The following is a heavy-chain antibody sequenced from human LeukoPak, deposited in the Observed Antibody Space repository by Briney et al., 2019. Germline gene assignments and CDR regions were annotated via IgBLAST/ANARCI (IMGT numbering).Heavy chain of an antibody. CDR3: ARDGPVVVPAAPSGGWFDP. D-gene: IGHD2-2*01. CDR1: SGSISSGSYY. CDR2: IYTSGST. Sequence: SETLSLTCTVSSGSISSGSYYWSWIRQPAGKGLEWIGRIYTSGSTNYNPSLKSRVTISVDTSKNQFSLKLSSVTAADTAVYYCARDGPVVVPAAPSGGWFDPWGQGSLVTVSS. J-gene: IGHJ5*02. V-gene: IGHV4-61*02.